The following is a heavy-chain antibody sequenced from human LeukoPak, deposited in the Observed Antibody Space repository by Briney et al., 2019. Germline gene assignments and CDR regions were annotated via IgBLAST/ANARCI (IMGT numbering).Heavy chain of an antibody. D-gene: IGHD2-2*01. J-gene: IGHJ5*02. CDR2: IIPIFGTA. CDR1: GGTFSSYA. CDR3: ASGGGVVVPAFNNWFDP. Sequence: SVKVPCKASGGTFSSYAISWVRQAPGQGLEWMGGIIPIFGTANYAQKFQGRVTITTDESTSTAYMELSSLRSEDTAVYYCASGGGVVVPAFNNWFDPWGQGTLVTVSS. V-gene: IGHV1-69*05.